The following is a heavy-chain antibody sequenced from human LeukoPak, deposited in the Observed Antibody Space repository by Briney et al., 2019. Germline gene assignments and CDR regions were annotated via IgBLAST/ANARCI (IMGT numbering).Heavy chain of an antibody. CDR2: MNPNSGNT. CDR3: ARVGTVVTPSLVY. Sequence: GASVKVSCKASGYTFTSYDINWVRQATGQGLEWMGWMNPNSGNTGYAQKFQGSVTMTRNTSISTAYMELSSLRSEDTAVYYCARVGTVVTPSLVYWGQGTLVTVSS. V-gene: IGHV1-8*01. CDR1: GYTFTSYD. D-gene: IGHD4-23*01. J-gene: IGHJ4*02.